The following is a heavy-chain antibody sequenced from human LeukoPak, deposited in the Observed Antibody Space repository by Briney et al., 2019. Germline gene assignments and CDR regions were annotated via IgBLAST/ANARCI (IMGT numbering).Heavy chain of an antibody. J-gene: IGHJ4*02. V-gene: IGHV3-23*01. Sequence: GGSLRLSCAASGFTFDDYAMSWVRQAPGKGLEWVSAISGSGGSTYYADSVKGRLTISRDNSKNTLYLQMNSLRAEDTAVYYCAKDLHNYDFWSGYYGPCDYWGQGTLVTVSS. CDR1: GFTFDDYA. CDR2: ISGSGGST. D-gene: IGHD3-3*01. CDR3: AKDLHNYDFWSGYYGPCDY.